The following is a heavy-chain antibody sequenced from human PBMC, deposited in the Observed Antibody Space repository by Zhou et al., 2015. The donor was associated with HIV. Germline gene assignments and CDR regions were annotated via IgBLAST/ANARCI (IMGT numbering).Heavy chain of an antibody. V-gene: IGHV3-30*03. CDR3: ARVGLLGTVTTKGSPYYYGMDV. CDR1: GFTFSNYG. J-gene: IGHJ6*02. Sequence: QVQLVESGGGVVQPGRSLRLSCAASGFTFSNYGMHWVRQAPGKGLEWVAVISYDGTNKYYADSVKGRFTISRDNSKSTLYLQMKSLRAEATAVYYCARVGLLGTVTTKGSPYYYGMDVWGQGTTVTVSS. CDR2: ISYDGTNK. D-gene: IGHD4-17*01.